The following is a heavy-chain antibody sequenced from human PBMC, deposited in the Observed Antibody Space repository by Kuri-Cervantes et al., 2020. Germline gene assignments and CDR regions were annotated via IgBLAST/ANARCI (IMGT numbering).Heavy chain of an antibody. CDR3: ARDTRVAATLNNDAFDI. Sequence: ASVKVSCKASGYTFTSYDINWVRQAAGQGLEWMGWMNPNSDNTGYAQKFQGRVTMTKNTSIHTAYMELRSLRSDDTAVYYCARDTRVAATLNNDAFDIWGQGTMVTVSS. CDR1: GYTFTSYD. J-gene: IGHJ3*02. V-gene: IGHV1-8*02. CDR2: MNPNSDNT. D-gene: IGHD2-15*01.